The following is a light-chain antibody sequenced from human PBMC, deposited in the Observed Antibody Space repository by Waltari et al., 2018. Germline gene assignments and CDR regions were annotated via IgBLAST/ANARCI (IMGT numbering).Light chain of an antibody. CDR1: RSDVGGFNY. Sequence: QSALTQPASVSEPPGQSITIACTGTRSDVGGFNYVSWYQQPPGKAPKLMIYEVNKRPSGVSNRFSGSKSGNTASLTISGLQAEDEADYYCSSYTSSRTLVFGGGTKLTVL. V-gene: IGLV2-14*01. CDR2: EVN. J-gene: IGLJ2*01. CDR3: SSYTSSRTLV.